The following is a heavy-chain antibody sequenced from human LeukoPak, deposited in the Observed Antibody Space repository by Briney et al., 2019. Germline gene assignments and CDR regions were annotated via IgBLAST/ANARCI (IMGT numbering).Heavy chain of an antibody. CDR1: GFTFSSYS. J-gene: IGHJ4*02. D-gene: IGHD3-10*01. CDR3: ARDSVSPLWFGELSYYFDY. V-gene: IGHV3-21*01. Sequence: SGGSLRLSCAASGFTFSSYSMNWVRQAPGKGLEWVSSISSSSSYIYYADSVKGRFTISRDNAKNSLYLQMNSLRAEDTAVYYCARDSVSPLWFGELSYYFDYWGQGTLVTVSS. CDR2: ISSSSSYI.